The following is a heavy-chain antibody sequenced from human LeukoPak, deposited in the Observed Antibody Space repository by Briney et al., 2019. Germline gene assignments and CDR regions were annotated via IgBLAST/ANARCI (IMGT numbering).Heavy chain of an antibody. Sequence: GGSLRLSCAASGFDFSSYVMHWVRQAPGQGLEWVAVISHDGSNRYYAVSVKGRFTISRDNSVNTLDLQMNSLGGEDTAMYYCVRDISGEKSFDYWGQGTLVTVSS. J-gene: IGHJ4*02. D-gene: IGHD3-10*01. CDR2: ISHDGSNR. V-gene: IGHV3-30*04. CDR3: VRDISGEKSFDY. CDR1: GFDFSSYV.